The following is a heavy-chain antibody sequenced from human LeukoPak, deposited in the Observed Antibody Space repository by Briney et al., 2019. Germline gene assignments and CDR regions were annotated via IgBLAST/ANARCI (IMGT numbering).Heavy chain of an antibody. V-gene: IGHV3-66*01. J-gene: IGHJ6*03. CDR3: AKDWRDSGSYFYYYYYMDV. D-gene: IGHD1-26*01. CDR1: LFTFSSNY. Sequence: GGSLRLSCAASLFTFSSNYMSWVRQAPGKGLEGASVIYSGGSTYYADSVRGRFTISRDNSKNPLYLQMNSLRAEDTALYYCAKDWRDSGSYFYYYYYMDVWGKGTTVTVSS. CDR2: IYSGGST.